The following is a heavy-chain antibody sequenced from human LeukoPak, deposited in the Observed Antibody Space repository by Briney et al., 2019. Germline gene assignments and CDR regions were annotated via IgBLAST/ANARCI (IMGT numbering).Heavy chain of an antibody. V-gene: IGHV3-66*01. CDR1: GFTVSNN. D-gene: IGHD5-18*01. J-gene: IGHJ4*02. Sequence: GGSLSLSCAASGFTVSNNMSWVRLAPGKGLEWVSVIYSAGSTFYADSVKGRFTISRDNSKNILYLQMDSRRAEDTAIYYCARDEAYSYGYSYYFHSWGQGTLVTVSS. CDR2: IYSAGST. CDR3: ARDEAYSYGYSYYFHS.